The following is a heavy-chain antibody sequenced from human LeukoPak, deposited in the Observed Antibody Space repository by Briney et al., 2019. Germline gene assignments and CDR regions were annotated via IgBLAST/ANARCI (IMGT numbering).Heavy chain of an antibody. CDR3: ARVSRTAYYYDSSGYYWFDP. D-gene: IGHD3-22*01. Sequence: ASVKVSCKASGYTFTGYYMHWVRHAPGQGLEWMGWINPNSGGTNYAQKFQGRVTMTRDTSISTAYMELSRLRSDDAAVYYCARVSRTAYYYDSSGYYWFDPWGQGTLVTVSS. CDR2: INPNSGGT. J-gene: IGHJ5*02. V-gene: IGHV1-2*02. CDR1: GYTFTGYY.